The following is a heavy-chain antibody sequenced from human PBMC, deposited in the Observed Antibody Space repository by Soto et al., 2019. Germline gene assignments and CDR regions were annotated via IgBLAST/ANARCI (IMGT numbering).Heavy chain of an antibody. V-gene: IGHV3-66*02. CDR3: AKGNYDISGLSLNWFDP. CDR1: GGSISSYY. CDR2: IYSGGST. D-gene: IGHD3-22*01. J-gene: IGHJ5*02. Sequence: ETLSLTCTVSGGSISSYYWSWIRQPPGKGLEWVSVIYSGGSTYYADSVKGRFTISRDNSKNTLYLQMNSLRAEDTAVYYCAKGNYDISGLSLNWFDPWSQGTLVNVSS.